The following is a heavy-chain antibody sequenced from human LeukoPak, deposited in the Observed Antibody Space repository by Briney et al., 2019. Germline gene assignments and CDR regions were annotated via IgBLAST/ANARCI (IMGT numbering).Heavy chain of an antibody. CDR1: GYSINSGYY. V-gene: IGHV4-38-2*01. D-gene: IGHD3-10*01. CDR3: ARSHSLYYGPYMDV. J-gene: IGHJ6*03. CDR2: IYHSGNT. Sequence: SETLSLTCDVSGYSINSGYYWAWIRQPPGKGLAWIGSIYHSGNTYQSPSLKSRVTISLDTSKNQFSLNLHSVTAADTAVYYCARSHSLYYGPYMDVWGKGTTIIVSS.